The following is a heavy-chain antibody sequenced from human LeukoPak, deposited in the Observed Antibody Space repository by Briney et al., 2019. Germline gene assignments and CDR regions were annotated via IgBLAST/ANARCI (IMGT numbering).Heavy chain of an antibody. D-gene: IGHD3-3*01. CDR2: FDPEDGET. CDR1: GYTFTFYF. Sequence: ASVKVSCKASGYTFTFYFMHWVRQAPGKGLEWMGGFDPEDGETIYAQKFQGRVTMTEDRSTDTAYMELSSLRSEDTAVYYCAPTFSGYYLILWGQGTLVTVSS. CDR3: APTFSGYYLIL. J-gene: IGHJ4*02. V-gene: IGHV1-24*01.